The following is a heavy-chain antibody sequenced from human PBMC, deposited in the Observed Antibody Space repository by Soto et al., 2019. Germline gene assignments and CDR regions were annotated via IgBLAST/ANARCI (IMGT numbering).Heavy chain of an antibody. V-gene: IGHV3-66*01. CDR1: GFTVSGNY. CDR3: ARDSDYGESDY. J-gene: IGHJ4*02. Sequence: GGSLRLSCAASGFTVSGNYMSWVRQAPGKGLEWVSSIYSGGSTYYADSVKGRFTISRDNSKNTLYLQMNSLRAEDTAVYYCARDSDYGESDYWGQGTLVTVSS. D-gene: IGHD4-17*01. CDR2: IYSGGST.